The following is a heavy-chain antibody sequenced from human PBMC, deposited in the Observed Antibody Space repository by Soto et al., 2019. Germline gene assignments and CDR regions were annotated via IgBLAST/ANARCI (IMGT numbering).Heavy chain of an antibody. CDR3: AKDDSDCSGGSCYSNYYYYYGMDV. CDR1: GFTFSSYA. J-gene: IGHJ6*02. V-gene: IGHV3-23*01. D-gene: IGHD2-15*01. CDR2: ISGSGGST. Sequence: EVQLLESGGGLVQPGGSLRLSCEASGFTFSSYAMSWVRQAPGKGLEWVSAISGSGGSTYYADSVKGRFTISRDNSKNTLYLQMNSPRAYDTAVYYCAKDDSDCSGGSCYSNYYYYYGMDVWGQGTTVTVSS.